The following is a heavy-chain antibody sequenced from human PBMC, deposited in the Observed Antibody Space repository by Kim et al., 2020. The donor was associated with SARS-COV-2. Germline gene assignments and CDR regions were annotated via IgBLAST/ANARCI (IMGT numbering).Heavy chain of an antibody. V-gene: IGHV3-48*03. CDR2: ISSSGSTI. D-gene: IGHD6-19*01. J-gene: IGHJ6*02. Sequence: GSLRLSCAASGFTFSSYEMNWVRQAPGKGLEWVSYISSSGSTIYYADSVKGRFTISRDNAKNSLYLQMNSLRAEDTAVYYCARDALRSGWGLYYYYYGMDVWGQGTTVTVSS. CDR1: GFTFSSYE. CDR3: ARDALRSGWGLYYYYYGMDV.